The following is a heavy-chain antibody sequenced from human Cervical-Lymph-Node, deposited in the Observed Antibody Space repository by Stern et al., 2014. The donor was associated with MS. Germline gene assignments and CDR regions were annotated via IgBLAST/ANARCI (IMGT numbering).Heavy chain of an antibody. Sequence: DQLVESGGGVVQPGRSLRLSCAASGFTFSSYDMHWVRQAPGKGLEWVALISDDGSNEFYVDSVKGRFTISRDNSKNTLYLQMNSLRPEDTAVYYCAKRKLSGWPPHYWGQGTLVTVSS. D-gene: IGHD6-19*01. V-gene: IGHV3-30*18. CDR1: GFTFSSYD. CDR3: AKRKLSGWPPHY. J-gene: IGHJ4*02. CDR2: ISDDGSNE.